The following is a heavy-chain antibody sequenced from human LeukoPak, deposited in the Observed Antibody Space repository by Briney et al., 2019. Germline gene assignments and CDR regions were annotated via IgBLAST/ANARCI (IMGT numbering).Heavy chain of an antibody. D-gene: IGHD3-22*01. CDR1: GFTFSSYI. CDR2: ISPSGSHK. J-gene: IGHJ5*01. V-gene: IGHV3-21*01. CDR3: ARVSDSTPDEGS. Sequence: GGSLSLSCAASGFTFSSYIMNWVRHAPGKGLEWVSSISPSGSHKYYADSVKGRFTISRDNAKNSVSLQMNSLRAEDTAVYYCARVSDSTPDEGSWGQGTLVTVSS.